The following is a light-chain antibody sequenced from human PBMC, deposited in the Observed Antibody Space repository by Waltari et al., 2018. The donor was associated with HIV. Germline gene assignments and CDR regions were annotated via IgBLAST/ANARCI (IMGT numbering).Light chain of an antibody. V-gene: IGKV3-15*01. CDR1: QSVSSN. CDR3: QQYNNWPLLT. Sequence: EIVMTQSPATLSVSPGERATLPCRASQSVSSNLAWYQQKPGQAPRPLIYGASTRSTGIPARFSGSGSGTEFTLTISSLQSEDFAVYYCQQYNNWPLLTFGGGTKVEIK. J-gene: IGKJ4*01. CDR2: GAS.